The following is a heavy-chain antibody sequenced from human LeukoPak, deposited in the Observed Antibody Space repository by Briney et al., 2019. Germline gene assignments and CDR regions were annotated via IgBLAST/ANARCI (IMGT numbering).Heavy chain of an antibody. D-gene: IGHD6-13*01. Sequence: GGSLTLSCAASGFTFSDNYMSWVRQAPGKGLEWVSVMYSRGDTYYANSVKGRFTFSRDISKNTLYLQMNGLRIEDTAMYYCARDAPQVPAAGVLASWGQGTLVIVSS. CDR2: MYSRGDT. V-gene: IGHV3-53*01. CDR1: GFTFSDNY. J-gene: IGHJ5*02. CDR3: ARDAPQVPAAGVLAS.